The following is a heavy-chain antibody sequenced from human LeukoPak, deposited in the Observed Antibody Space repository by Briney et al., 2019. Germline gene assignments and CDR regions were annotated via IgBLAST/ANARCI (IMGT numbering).Heavy chain of an antibody. CDR2: IYYSGST. J-gene: IGHJ1*01. CDR1: GGSISSYY. Sequence: SETLSLTCTVSGGSISSYYWSWIRQPPGKGLEWIGYIYYSGSTNYKPSLKSRVTMSLNTSKNQFSLKLSSVTAADTAIYYCASHSATWYFQDWGQGTPVTASS. D-gene: IGHD6-13*01. V-gene: IGHV4-59*01. CDR3: ASHSATWYFQD.